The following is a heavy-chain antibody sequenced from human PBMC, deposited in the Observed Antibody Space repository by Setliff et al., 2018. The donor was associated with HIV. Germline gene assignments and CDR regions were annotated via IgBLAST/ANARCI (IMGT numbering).Heavy chain of an antibody. J-gene: IGHJ4*02. CDR1: GFLISGYT. CDR3: VRESSWSHVDY. CDR2: INTIGTNT. V-gene: IGHV3-64D*09. Sequence: PGGSLRLSCAASGFLISGYTMHWVRQAPGKGLEYVSAINTIGTNTHYADSVRGRFTISRDNSKNTLYLQMSSLGLDDTAVYYCVRESSWSHVDYWGQGMPVTVSS. D-gene: IGHD6-13*01.